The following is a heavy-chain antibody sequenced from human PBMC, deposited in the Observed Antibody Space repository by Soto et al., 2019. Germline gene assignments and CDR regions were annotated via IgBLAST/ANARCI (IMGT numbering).Heavy chain of an antibody. CDR3: ASPHSSNRYYYGMDV. V-gene: IGHV1-69*12. CDR2: IIPIFGTA. CDR1: GGTFSSYA. J-gene: IGHJ6*02. Sequence: QVQLVQSGAEVKKPGSSVKVSCKASGGTFSSYAISWVRQAPGQGLEWMGGIIPIFGTANYAQKFQGRVTITADESPSTAYIELSSLRSEDTAVYYCASPHSSNRYYYGMDVWGQGTTVTVSS. D-gene: IGHD4-4*01.